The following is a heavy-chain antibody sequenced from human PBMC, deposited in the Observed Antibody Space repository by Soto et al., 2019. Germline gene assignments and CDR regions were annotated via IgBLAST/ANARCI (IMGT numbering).Heavy chain of an antibody. CDR2: IYYSGST. CDR3: ARGLSLQPLHY. Sequence: SETLSLTCTVSGGSISSGGYYWSWIRQHPGKGLEWIGYIYYSGSTNYNPSLKSRVTISVDKSKNQFSLKLSSVTAADTAVYYCARGLSLQPLHYWGQGTLVTVSS. D-gene: IGHD5-18*01. V-gene: IGHV4-31*03. CDR1: GGSISSGGYY. J-gene: IGHJ4*02.